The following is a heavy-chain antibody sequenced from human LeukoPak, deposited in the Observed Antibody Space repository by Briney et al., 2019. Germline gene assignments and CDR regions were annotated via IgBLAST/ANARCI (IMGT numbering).Heavy chain of an antibody. CDR3: AKSFSTMIVAEEYFQH. Sequence: GGSLRLSCAAFGFTFDDYAMHWVRQAPGKGLEWVSLISGDGGSTYYADSVKGRFTISRDNSKNSLYLQMNSLRTEDTALYYCAKSFSTMIVAEEYFQHWGQGTLVTVSS. J-gene: IGHJ1*01. V-gene: IGHV3-43*02. CDR2: ISGDGGST. D-gene: IGHD3-22*01. CDR1: GFTFDDYA.